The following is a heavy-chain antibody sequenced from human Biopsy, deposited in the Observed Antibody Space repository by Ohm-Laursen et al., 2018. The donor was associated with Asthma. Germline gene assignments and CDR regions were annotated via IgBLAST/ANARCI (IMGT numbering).Heavy chain of an antibody. CDR1: GGTLSNFA. Sequence: GASVKVSCKAPGGTLSNFAISWVRQAPGQGLEWLGGIMTVFGTTNYAQKFQGRVTITADESTSTAYMEVTSLRSEDTAIYYCARCQVGYSSGWSLLLKKIYYSGMDVWDQGTAVTVSS. D-gene: IGHD6-19*01. CDR3: ARCQVGYSSGWSLLLKKIYYSGMDV. J-gene: IGHJ6*02. CDR2: IMTVFGTT. V-gene: IGHV1-69*13.